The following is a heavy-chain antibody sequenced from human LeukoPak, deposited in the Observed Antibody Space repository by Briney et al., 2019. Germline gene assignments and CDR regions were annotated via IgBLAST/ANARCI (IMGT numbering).Heavy chain of an antibody. D-gene: IGHD4-17*01. CDR1: GFTLSSYS. Sequence: GGSLRLSCAASGFTLSSYSMNWVRQAPGKGREWVSSISSSSIYIYYADSVKGRFTISRDNAKNSLYLQMNSLRAEDTAVYYCASIGDYAARRLNWFDPWGQGTLVTVSS. CDR3: ASIGDYAARRLNWFDP. CDR2: ISSSSIYI. V-gene: IGHV3-21*01. J-gene: IGHJ5*02.